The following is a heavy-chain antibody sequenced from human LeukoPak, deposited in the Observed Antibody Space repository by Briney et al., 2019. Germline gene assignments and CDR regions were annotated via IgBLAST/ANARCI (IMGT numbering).Heavy chain of an antibody. CDR3: AKSITMIVVVVGNAFDI. J-gene: IGHJ3*02. D-gene: IGHD3-22*01. CDR1: GFTFRSYA. CDR2: ISGSGDTT. Sequence: GGSLRLSCAASGFTFRSYAMNWVRQAPGKGLEWVSVISGSGDTTNYAGSVKGRFTISRDNSKNTLYLQMNSLRAGAPAVYYCAKSITMIVVVVGNAFDIWGQGTMVTVSS. V-gene: IGHV3-23*01.